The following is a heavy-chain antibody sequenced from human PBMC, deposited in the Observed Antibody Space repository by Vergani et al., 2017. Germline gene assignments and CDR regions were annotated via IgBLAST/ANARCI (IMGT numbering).Heavy chain of an antibody. CDR2: ISSSGSTI. J-gene: IGHJ6*03. CDR3: AKEGGYCSSTSCFLLHYYMDV. Sequence: QVQLVESGGGLVKPGGSLRLSCAASGFTFSDYYMSWIRQAPGKGLEWVSYISSSGSTIYYADSVKGRFTISRDNAKNSLYLQMNSLRAEDTAVYYCAKEGGYCSSTSCFLLHYYMDVWGKGTTVTVSS. V-gene: IGHV3-11*01. D-gene: IGHD2-2*01. CDR1: GFTFSDYY.